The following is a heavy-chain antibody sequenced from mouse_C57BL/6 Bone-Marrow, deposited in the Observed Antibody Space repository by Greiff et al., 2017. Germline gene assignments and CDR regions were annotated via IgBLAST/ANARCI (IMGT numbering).Heavy chain of an antibody. D-gene: IGHD1-1*01. J-gene: IGHJ3*01. Sequence: QVQLQQSGAELARPGASVKLSCKASGYTFTSYGISWVKQRTGQGLEWIGENYPRSGNTYYNEKFKGKATLTADKSSSTAYMELRSLTSEDSAVYFCAYYYGSSYVFAYWGQGTLVTVSA. CDR3: AYYYGSSYVFAY. V-gene: IGHV1-81*01. CDR1: GYTFTSYG. CDR2: NYPRSGNT.